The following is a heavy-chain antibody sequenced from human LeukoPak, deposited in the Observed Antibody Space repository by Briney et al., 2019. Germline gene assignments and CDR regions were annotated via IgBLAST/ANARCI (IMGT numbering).Heavy chain of an antibody. V-gene: IGHV4-59*01. D-gene: IGHD3-22*01. CDR1: GGSISSYY. CDR2: IYYSGST. Sequence: PSETLSLTCSVSGGSISSYYWSWIRQPPGXGLEWIGYIYYSGSTNYNPSLKSRVTISGDTSKNQFSLKLSSVTAADTAVYYCARAYYYDSSGYYSKYWYFDLWGRGTLVTVSS. J-gene: IGHJ2*01. CDR3: ARAYYYDSSGYYSKYWYFDL.